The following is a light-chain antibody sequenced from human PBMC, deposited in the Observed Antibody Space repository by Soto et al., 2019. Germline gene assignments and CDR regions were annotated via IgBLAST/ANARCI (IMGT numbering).Light chain of an antibody. V-gene: IGLV8-61*01. CDR3: VLYMTSGISV. Sequence: QAVVTQEPSFSVSPGGTVTLTCGLSSGSVSTNYYPSWHQQTPGQAPRTLIYSTNIRSSGVPDRFSGSILGNKAALTIAGAQADDESYYYCVLYMTSGISVFGGGTQLTVL. CDR2: STN. J-gene: IGLJ7*01. CDR1: SGSVSTNYY.